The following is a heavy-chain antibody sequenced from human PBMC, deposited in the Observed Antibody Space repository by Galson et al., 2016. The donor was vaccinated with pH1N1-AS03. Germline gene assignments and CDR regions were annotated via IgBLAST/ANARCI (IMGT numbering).Heavy chain of an antibody. CDR2: ISAYNGNT. CDR1: GYTFTGYG. Sequence: SVKVSCKASGYTFTGYGISWVRQAPGQGLEWMGWISAYNGNTNYAQKLQGRVTMTTDTSTSTAYMELRSLRSDDTAVYYCARVQYQLLRSDYRGQGTLGTGSS. J-gene: IGHJ4*02. CDR3: ARVQYQLLRSDY. D-gene: IGHD2-2*01. V-gene: IGHV1-18*01.